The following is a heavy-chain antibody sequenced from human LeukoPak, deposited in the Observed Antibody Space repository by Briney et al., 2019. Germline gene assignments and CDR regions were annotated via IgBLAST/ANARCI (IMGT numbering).Heavy chain of an antibody. CDR3: ARHLAVAATGFDY. V-gene: IGHV4-31*03. CDR2: IYYSGST. D-gene: IGHD2-15*01. J-gene: IGHJ4*02. CDR1: GGSISSGGYY. Sequence: SETLSLTCTVSGGSISSGGYYWSWIRQHPGKGLEWIGYIYYSGSTYYNPSLKSRVTISVDTSKNQFSLKLSSVTAADTAVYYCARHLAVAATGFDYWGQGILVTVSS.